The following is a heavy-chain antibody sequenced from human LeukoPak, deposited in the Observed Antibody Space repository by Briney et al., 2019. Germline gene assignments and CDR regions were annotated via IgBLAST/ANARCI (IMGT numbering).Heavy chain of an antibody. J-gene: IGHJ4*02. Sequence: SVKVSCKASGGTFSSYAISWVRQAPGQGLEWMGGIIPIFGTANYAQKFQGRVTITADESTSTAYMELSSLRSEDTAVYYCARDGRYCSSTSCYPYFDYWGQGTLVTVS. CDR2: IIPIFGTA. D-gene: IGHD2-2*01. CDR1: GGTFSSYA. CDR3: ARDGRYCSSTSCYPYFDY. V-gene: IGHV1-69*13.